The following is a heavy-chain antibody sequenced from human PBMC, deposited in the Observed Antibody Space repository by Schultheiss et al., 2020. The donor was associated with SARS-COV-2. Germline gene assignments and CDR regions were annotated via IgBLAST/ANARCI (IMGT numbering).Heavy chain of an antibody. Sequence: GGSLRLSCAASGFTFDDYTMHWVRQAPGKGLEWVSLISWDGGSTYYADSVKGRFTISRDNSKNSLYLQMNSLRTEDTALYYCAKTVRGRGGSSGYYQNYFDYWGQGTLVTVSS. CDR1: GFTFDDYT. V-gene: IGHV3-43*01. D-gene: IGHD3-22*01. CDR2: ISWDGGST. J-gene: IGHJ4*02. CDR3: AKTVRGRGGSSGYYQNYFDY.